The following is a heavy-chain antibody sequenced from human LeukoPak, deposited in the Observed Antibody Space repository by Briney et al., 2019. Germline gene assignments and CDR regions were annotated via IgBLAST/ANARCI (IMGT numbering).Heavy chain of an antibody. CDR1: GFTFSSYA. J-gene: IGHJ6*03. CDR3: ARSANHYYYYYYMDV. V-gene: IGHV3-30*04. CDR2: ISYDGSNK. Sequence: GGSLRLSCAASGFTFSSYAMHWVRQAPGKGLEWVAVISYDGSNKYYADSVKGRFTISRDNSKNTLYLQMNSLRAEDTAVYYCARSANHYYYYYYMDVWGKGTTVTVSS.